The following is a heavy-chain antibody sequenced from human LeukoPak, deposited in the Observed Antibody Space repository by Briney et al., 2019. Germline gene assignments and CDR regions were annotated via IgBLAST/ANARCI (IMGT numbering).Heavy chain of an antibody. D-gene: IGHD2-2*03. CDR1: GGSFSGYY. CDR2: INHSGST. CDR3: ARVGYCSSTSCYGRYYYYMDV. J-gene: IGHJ6*03. V-gene: IGHV4-34*01. Sequence: SETLSLTCAVYGGSFSGYYWSWIRQPPGKGLEWIGEINHSGSTNYNPSLKSRVTISVDTSKNQFSLKLSSVTAADTAVYYCARVGYCSSTSCYGRYYYYMDVWGKGTTVTISS.